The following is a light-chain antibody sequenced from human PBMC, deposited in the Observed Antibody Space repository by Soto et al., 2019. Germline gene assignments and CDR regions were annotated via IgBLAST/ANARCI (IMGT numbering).Light chain of an antibody. V-gene: IGLV2-14*01. CDR2: EVS. CDR1: SRDVGDYKY. J-gene: IGLJ2*01. Sequence: QSALTQPASVSGSPGQSITISCTGTSRDVGDYKYVSWYQQHPGKAPKLMIYEVSNRPSGVSNRFSGSKSGSTASLIISGLQAEDEADYYCSSYTSSSTLVFGGGTKLTVL. CDR3: SSYTSSSTLV.